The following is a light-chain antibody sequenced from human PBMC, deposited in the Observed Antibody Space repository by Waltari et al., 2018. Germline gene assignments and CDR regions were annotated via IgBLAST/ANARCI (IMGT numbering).Light chain of an antibody. CDR3: SSYTSSISVV. V-gene: IGLV2-14*01. CDR1: SSDVGGYTY. CDR2: EVS. Sequence: QSALTQPASVSGSPGQSITISCTGTSSDVGGYTYVSWYQQHPGKDPKLMIYEVSNRPSGVSNRFSGSKSGNTASLTISGLQAEDEADYYCSSYTSSISVVFGGGTKLTVL. J-gene: IGLJ2*01.